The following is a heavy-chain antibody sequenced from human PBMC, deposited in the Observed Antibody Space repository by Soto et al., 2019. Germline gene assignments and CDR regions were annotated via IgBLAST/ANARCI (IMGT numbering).Heavy chain of an antibody. CDR1: GYTFSNHA. V-gene: IGHV1-18*01. D-gene: IGHD3-10*01. J-gene: IGHJ4*02. CDR2: IVIYNGNT. CDR3: ARAPKYYYGSESWFDY. Sequence: QVQLAQSGVEVKRPGASVQVSCKTSGYTFSNHAIHWVRQSPGQGLEWMGGIVIYNGNTHYAQKFQGRVTVTKDPPTTTIYMELRSLRSSDTAVYYCARAPKYYYGSESWFDYWGQGTPVTVSS.